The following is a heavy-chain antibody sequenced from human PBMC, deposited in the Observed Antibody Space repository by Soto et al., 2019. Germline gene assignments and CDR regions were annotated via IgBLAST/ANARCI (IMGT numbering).Heavy chain of an antibody. CDR2: IHFSGST. CDR1: GGSISSGGYY. Sequence: QVQLQESGPGLVKPSQTLSLTCTVSGGSISSGGYYWSWIRQRPGKGLEWIGYIHFSGSTYYNPSLRSRVTISVDTSKNQFSLKLSSVTAADTAVYYCARSCANYYGSTKGPEYFQHWGQGTLVTVSS. V-gene: IGHV4-31*03. CDR3: ARSCANYYGSTKGPEYFQH. J-gene: IGHJ1*01. D-gene: IGHD3-10*01.